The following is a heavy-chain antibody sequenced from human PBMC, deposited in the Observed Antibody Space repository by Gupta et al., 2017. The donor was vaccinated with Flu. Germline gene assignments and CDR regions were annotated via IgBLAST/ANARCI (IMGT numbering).Heavy chain of an antibody. D-gene: IGHD3-10*01. J-gene: IGHJ6*02. CDR1: GFTFSSYG. Sequence: QPGRSLRLSCAASGFTFSSYGMHWVRQAPGKGLEWVAVIWYDGSNKYYADSVKGRFTISRDNSKNTLYLQMNSLRAEDTAVYYCAREINYYGSGSYYNGDYYYGMDVWGQGTTVTVSS. V-gene: IGHV3-33*01. CDR2: IWYDGSNK. CDR3: AREINYYGSGSYYNGDYYYGMDV.